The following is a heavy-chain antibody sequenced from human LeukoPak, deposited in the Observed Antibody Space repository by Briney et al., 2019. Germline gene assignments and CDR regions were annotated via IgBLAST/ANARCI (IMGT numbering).Heavy chain of an antibody. CDR2: IIPNSGGT. Sequence: ASVKVSCKASGYTFTSYGISWVRQAPGQGLEWMGWIIPNSGGTNYAQRFQGRVTMTRDTSISTAYMELTSLRSDDTAVYYCARTLTGGRGGYFDYWGQGTLVTVSS. D-gene: IGHD3-9*01. CDR1: GYTFTSYG. V-gene: IGHV1-2*02. J-gene: IGHJ4*02. CDR3: ARTLTGGRGGYFDY.